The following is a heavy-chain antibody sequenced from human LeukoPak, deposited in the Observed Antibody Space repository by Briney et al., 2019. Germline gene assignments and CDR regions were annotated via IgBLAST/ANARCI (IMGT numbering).Heavy chain of an antibody. CDR2: IKSRADGETI. J-gene: IGHJ4*02. CDR1: GFTFTNAW. Sequence: GGSLRLSCAASGFTFTNAWMNWVRQAPGKGLEWVGRIKSRADGETIDYAAPVKGRFTFSRDDSKNMLYLQMNSLKSEDTAVYYCSTLTSRGLSDSWGQGTLVTVSS. CDR3: STLTSRGLSDS. D-gene: IGHD1-20*01. V-gene: IGHV3-15*07.